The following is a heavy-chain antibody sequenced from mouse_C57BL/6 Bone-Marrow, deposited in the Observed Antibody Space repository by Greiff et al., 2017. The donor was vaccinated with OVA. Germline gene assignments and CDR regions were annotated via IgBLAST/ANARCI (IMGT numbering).Heavy chain of an antibody. CDR2: INPSSGYT. V-gene: IGHV1-7*01. J-gene: IGHJ1*03. Sequence: QVHVKQSGAELAKPGASVKLSCKASGYTFTSYWMHWVKQRPGQGLEWIGYINPSSGYTKYNQKFKDKATLTADKSSSTAYMQLSSLTYEDSAVYYCERWGPNWYFDVWGTGTTVTVSS. CDR1: GYTFTSYW. D-gene: IGHD6-5*01. CDR3: ERWGPNWYFDV.